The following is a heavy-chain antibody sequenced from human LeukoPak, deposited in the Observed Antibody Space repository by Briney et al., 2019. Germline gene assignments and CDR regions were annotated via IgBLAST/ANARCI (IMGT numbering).Heavy chain of an antibody. CDR1: GFTFTSYA. CDR2: ISGSSGST. D-gene: IGHD3/OR15-3a*01. Sequence: GGSLRLSCAASGFTFTSYAMGWVRQAPGKGLEWVSAISGSSGSTFYADSVKGRFTISRDNSKNTLFLQMNSLRAEDTAVYYCAKRGTGYYFFDYWGQGTLVTVSS. V-gene: IGHV3-23*01. CDR3: AKRGTGYYFFDY. J-gene: IGHJ4*02.